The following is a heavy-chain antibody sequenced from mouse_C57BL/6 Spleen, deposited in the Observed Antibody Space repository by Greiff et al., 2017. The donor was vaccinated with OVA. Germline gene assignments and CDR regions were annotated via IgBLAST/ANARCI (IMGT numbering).Heavy chain of an antibody. J-gene: IGHJ3*01. V-gene: IGHV10-1*01. Sequence: EVHLVESGGGLVQPKGSLKLSCAASGFSFNTYAMNWVRQAPGKGLEWVARIRSKSNNYATYYADSVKDRFTISRDDSESMLYQQMNNLKTEDTAMYYCVSHPFAYWGQGTLVTVSA. CDR2: IRSKSNNYAT. CDR3: VSHPFAY. CDR1: GFSFNTYA.